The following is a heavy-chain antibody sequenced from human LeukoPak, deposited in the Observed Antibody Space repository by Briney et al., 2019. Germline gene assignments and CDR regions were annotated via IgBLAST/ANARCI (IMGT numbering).Heavy chain of an antibody. CDR1: GFTFSSYS. CDR2: ISSSSSYI. V-gene: IGHV3-21*01. J-gene: IGHJ4*02. D-gene: IGHD3-10*01. CDR3: ARDLGEYYFDY. Sequence: GGSLRLSCAASGFTFSSYSMNWVRQAPGKGLEWVSSISSSSSYIYYADSVKGRFTISRDNAKNSLYLQMNSLRAEDTAVYYCARDLGEYYFDYWGQGTLVTVSS.